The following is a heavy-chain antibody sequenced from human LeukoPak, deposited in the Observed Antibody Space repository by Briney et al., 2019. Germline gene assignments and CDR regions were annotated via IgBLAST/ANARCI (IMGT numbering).Heavy chain of an antibody. Sequence: ASVKVSCRASGYTFTGYYMHWVRQAPGQGLEWMGWINPKNGGTQYAQKLQGRVTMTRDTSINTAYMELTRLTSDDTAVYYCARDLDYFDRTGYYYPRYYYMDVWGQGTTVTISS. CDR1: GYTFTGYY. V-gene: IGHV1-2*02. CDR2: INPKNGGT. D-gene: IGHD3-22*01. CDR3: ARDLDYFDRTGYYYPRYYYMDV. J-gene: IGHJ6*02.